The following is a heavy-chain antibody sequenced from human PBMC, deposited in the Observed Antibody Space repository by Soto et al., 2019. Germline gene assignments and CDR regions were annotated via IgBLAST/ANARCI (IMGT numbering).Heavy chain of an antibody. J-gene: IGHJ6*02. D-gene: IGHD3-22*01. CDR1: GFTFSSYG. CDR2: ISYDGSNK. V-gene: IGHV3-30*18. CDR3: AKEPITTPTLASSPKQYYYYYGMDV. Sequence: PGGSLRLSCAASGFTFSSYGMHWVRQAPGKGLEWVAVISYDGSNKYYADSVKGRFTISRDNSKNTLYLQMNSLRAEDTAVYYCAKEPITTPTLASSPKQYYYYYGMDVWGQGTTVTVSS.